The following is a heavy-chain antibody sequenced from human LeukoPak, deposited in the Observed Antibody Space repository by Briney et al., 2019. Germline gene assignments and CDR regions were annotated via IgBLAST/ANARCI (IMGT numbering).Heavy chain of an antibody. V-gene: IGHV4-4*07. CDR2: IYSSGST. CDR1: GESINSFY. Sequence: SETLSLTRTVSGESINSFYWSWIRQPAGKGLEWIGRIYSSGSTNYSPSLKSRVTMSVDTSKNQFSLKLSSVTAADTAVYYCARDVVAAAGSFDYRGQGTQVTVSS. CDR3: ARDVVAAAGSFDY. J-gene: IGHJ4*02. D-gene: IGHD6-13*01.